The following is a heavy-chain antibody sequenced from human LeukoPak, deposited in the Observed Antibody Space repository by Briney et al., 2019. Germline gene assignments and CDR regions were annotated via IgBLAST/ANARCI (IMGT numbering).Heavy chain of an antibody. CDR3: ARVRRGAVAGTDY. J-gene: IGHJ4*02. D-gene: IGHD6-19*01. Sequence: ASVKVSCKASGYTFTGYYTHWVRQAPGQGLEWMGWINPNSGGTNYAQKFQGRVTMTRDTSISTAYMELSRLRSDDTAVYYCARVRRGAVAGTDYWGQGTLVTVSS. V-gene: IGHV1-2*02. CDR2: INPNSGGT. CDR1: GYTFTGYY.